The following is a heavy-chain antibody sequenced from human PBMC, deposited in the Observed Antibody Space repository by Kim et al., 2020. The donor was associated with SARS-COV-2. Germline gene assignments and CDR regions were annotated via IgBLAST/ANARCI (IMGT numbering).Heavy chain of an antibody. J-gene: IGHJ4*02. CDR3: ARDVGSSGTLACYFDY. V-gene: IGHV3-30*07. Sequence: SVTGRFTIPRDNSENTLYLQMNSLRAEDTAVYYCARDVGSSGTLACYFDYWGQGTLVTVSS. D-gene: IGHD3-22*01.